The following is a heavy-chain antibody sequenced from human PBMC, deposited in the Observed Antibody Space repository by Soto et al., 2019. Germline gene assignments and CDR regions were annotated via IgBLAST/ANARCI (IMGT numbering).Heavy chain of an antibody. Sequence: GGSLRLSCAASGFTVSSNYMSWVRQAPGKGLEWVSVIYSGGSTYYADSVKGRFTISRHNSKNTLYLQMNSLRAEDTAVYYCARGGITMVRGVQRPYYYYGMDVWGQGTTVTVSS. J-gene: IGHJ6*02. D-gene: IGHD3-10*01. CDR2: IYSGGST. V-gene: IGHV3-53*04. CDR1: GFTVSSNY. CDR3: ARGGITMVRGVQRPYYYYGMDV.